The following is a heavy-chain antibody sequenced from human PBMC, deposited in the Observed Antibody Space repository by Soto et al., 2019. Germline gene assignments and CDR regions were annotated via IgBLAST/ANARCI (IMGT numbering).Heavy chain of an antibody. D-gene: IGHD2-8*02. Sequence: GSLRLSGAASGFPFTNYWMNWVRQTPGKGLMWVARISPDGSDVGYADSVEGRCTVSRDNAKNTRYLQMHSLRAEDTAMYYCACWGHIVPVAPSDFDRWGQGTLVTVSS. CDR1: GFPFTNYW. CDR3: ACWGHIVPVAPSDFDR. CDR2: ISPDGSDV. V-gene: IGHV3-74*01. J-gene: IGHJ4*02.